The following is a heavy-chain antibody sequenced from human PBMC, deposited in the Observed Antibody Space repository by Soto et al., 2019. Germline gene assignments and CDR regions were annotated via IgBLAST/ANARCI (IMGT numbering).Heavy chain of an antibody. D-gene: IGHD4-17*01. CDR3: ARGGYGGNSHVYFQH. V-gene: IGHV4-30-2*01. Sequence: PSETLSLTCAVSGGSISSGGYSWSWIRQPPGKGLEWIGYIYHSGSTYYNPSLKSRVTISVDRSKNQFSLKLSSVTAADTAVYYCARGGYGGNSHVYFQHWGQGTLVTVSS. CDR2: IYHSGST. J-gene: IGHJ1*01. CDR1: GGSISSGGYS.